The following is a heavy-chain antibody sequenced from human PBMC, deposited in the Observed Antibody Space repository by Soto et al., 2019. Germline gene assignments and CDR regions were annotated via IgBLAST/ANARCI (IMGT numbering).Heavy chain of an antibody. CDR1: GYTFTSYD. J-gene: IGHJ4*02. CDR3: ARGNRGYYDFWSGPNYFDY. CDR2: MNPNIGNT. D-gene: IGHD3-3*01. Sequence: ASLKVSCNASGYTFTSYDINCVRQATGQRLEWMGWMNPNIGNTGYAQKFQGRVTMTRNTSISTAYMELSSLRSEDTAVYYCARGNRGYYDFWSGPNYFDYWGQGTLVTVSS. V-gene: IGHV1-8*01.